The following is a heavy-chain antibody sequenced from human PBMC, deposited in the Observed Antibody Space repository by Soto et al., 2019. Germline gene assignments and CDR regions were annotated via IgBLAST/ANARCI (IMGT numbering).Heavy chain of an antibody. J-gene: IGHJ4*02. CDR2: ISAYNGNT. D-gene: IGHD5-12*01. CDR3: AREPGYSGYDCHFDY. V-gene: IGHV1-18*04. Sequence: QVKRVQSGAEVKKPGASVKVSCKASGYTFTSYGIRWVRQAPGQGLEWMGWISAYNGNTNYAQQLQGRVSMTTDTSTSMAYIELRILRSDEAAVYYCAREPGYSGYDCHFDYWGQGTLVTVSS. CDR1: GYTFTSYG.